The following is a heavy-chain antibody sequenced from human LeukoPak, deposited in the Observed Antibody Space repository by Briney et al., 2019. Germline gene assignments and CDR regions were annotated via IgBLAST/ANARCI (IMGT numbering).Heavy chain of an antibody. CDR1: GFTFSSYA. CDR2: ISYDGSNK. CDR3: ARDPLNVYDDYGDYFDY. J-gene: IGHJ4*02. V-gene: IGHV3-30-3*01. D-gene: IGHD4-17*01. Sequence: PGRSLRLSCAASGFTFSSYAMHWVRQAPGKGLEWVAVISYDGSNKYYADSVKGRFTISRDNFKNTLYLQMNSLRAEDTAVYYCARDPLNVYDDYGDYFDYWGQGTLVTVSS.